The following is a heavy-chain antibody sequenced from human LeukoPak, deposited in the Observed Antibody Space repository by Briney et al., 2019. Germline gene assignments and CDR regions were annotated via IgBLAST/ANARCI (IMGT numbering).Heavy chain of an antibody. V-gene: IGHV1-2*02. D-gene: IGHD1-14*01. CDR2: INPNSRGT. CDR1: GYTFTGYY. Sequence: GASVKVSCKASGYTFTGYYMHWVRQAPGQGLEWMGWINPNSRGTNYAQKFQGRVTMTRDTSISTAYMELSRLRSDDTAVYYCARDHGVAGNLRYYYYYGMDVWGQGTTVTVSS. J-gene: IGHJ6*02. CDR3: ARDHGVAGNLRYYYYYGMDV.